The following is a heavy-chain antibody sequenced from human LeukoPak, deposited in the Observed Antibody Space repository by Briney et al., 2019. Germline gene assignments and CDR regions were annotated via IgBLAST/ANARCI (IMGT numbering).Heavy chain of an antibody. J-gene: IGHJ4*02. CDR3: ARVHTSYGGNSDY. Sequence: ASVKVSCKASGYTFTGYYMHWVRQAPGQGLEWMGWINPNSGGTNYAQNFQGRVTMTTDTSTSTAYMDLRSLRSDDTAVYYCARVHTSYGGNSDYWGQGTLVTVSS. CDR1: GYTFTGYY. V-gene: IGHV1-2*02. CDR2: INPNSGGT. D-gene: IGHD4-23*01.